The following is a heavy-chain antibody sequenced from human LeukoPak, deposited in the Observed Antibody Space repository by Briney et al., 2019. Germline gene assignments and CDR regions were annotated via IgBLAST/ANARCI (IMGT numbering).Heavy chain of an antibody. J-gene: IGHJ4*02. CDR2: INTDGRIT. CDR3: TRDGGSFCDFDY. Sequence: PGGSLRLSCVASGFSFRNYAIHWVRQAPGKGLEYVSVINTDGRITYYADSVKGGFTISRDNSKNTVYLQMGSLRGEDMAVYYCTRDGGSFCDFDYWGQGALVTASS. D-gene: IGHD1-26*01. V-gene: IGHV3-64*02. CDR1: GFSFRNYA.